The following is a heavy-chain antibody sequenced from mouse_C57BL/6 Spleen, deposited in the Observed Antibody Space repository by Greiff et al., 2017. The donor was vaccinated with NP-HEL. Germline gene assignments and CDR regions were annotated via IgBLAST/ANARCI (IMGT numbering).Heavy chain of an antibody. J-gene: IGHJ3*01. CDR2: IDPSDSYT. CDR3: ARPHYYGSSYALFAY. Sequence: VQLQQPGAELVRPGTSVKLSCKASGYTFTSYWMHWVKQRPGQGLEWIGVIDPSDSYTNYNQKFKGKATLTVDTSSSTAYMQLSSLTSEDSAVYYCARPHYYGSSYALFAYWGQGTLVTVSA. CDR1: GYTFTSYW. D-gene: IGHD1-1*01. V-gene: IGHV1-59*01.